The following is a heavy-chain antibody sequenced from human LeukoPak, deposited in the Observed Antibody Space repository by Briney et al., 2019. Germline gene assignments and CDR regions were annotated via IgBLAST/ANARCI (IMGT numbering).Heavy chain of an antibody. D-gene: IGHD3-3*01. CDR1: GFTFSSYS. CDR3: ARGGWFGVFGVVRYFDY. CDR2: ISSSSSYI. V-gene: IGHV3-21*01. Sequence: PGGSLRLSCAASGFTFSSYSMNWVRQAPGKGLEWVSSISSSSSYIYYADSVKGRLTISRDNAKNSLYLQMNSLRAEDTAVYYCARGGWFGVFGVVRYFDYWGQGTLVTVSS. J-gene: IGHJ4*02.